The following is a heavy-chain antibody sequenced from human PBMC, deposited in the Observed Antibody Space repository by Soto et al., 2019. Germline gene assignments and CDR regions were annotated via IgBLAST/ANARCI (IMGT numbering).Heavy chain of an antibody. CDR1: RYIFTNYG. J-gene: IGHJ6*02. Sequence: QVQLVQSGVEVREPGASVKVSCKAVRYIFTNYGVSWVRQAPGQGLEWMGWITTYNGNTEYAQKFQGRVTMTTDASTSTAYRELGSLRSDDTAIYYCARALTGYGMDVWGQGTPVTVSS. CDR3: ARALTGYGMDV. CDR2: ITTYNGNT. V-gene: IGHV1-18*01.